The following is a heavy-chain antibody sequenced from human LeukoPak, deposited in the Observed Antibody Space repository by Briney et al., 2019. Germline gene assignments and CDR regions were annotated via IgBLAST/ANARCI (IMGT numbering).Heavy chain of an antibody. CDR1: GYTFTGYY. CDR3: ASGQVVVPAAKATASPGPY. CDR2: INPNSGGT. D-gene: IGHD2-2*01. J-gene: IGHJ4*02. V-gene: IGHV1-2*06. Sequence: ASVKVSCKASGYTFTGYYMHWVRQAPGQGLEWMGRINPNSGGTNYAQKFQGRVTMTRDTSISTAYMELSRLRSDGTAVYYCASGQVVVPAAKATASPGPYWGQGTLVTVSS.